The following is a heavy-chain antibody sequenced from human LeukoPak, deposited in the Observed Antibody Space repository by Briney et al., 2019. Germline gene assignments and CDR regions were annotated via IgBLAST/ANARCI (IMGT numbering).Heavy chain of an antibody. CDR2: VYDSGRT. CDR1: GGSFSSYY. V-gene: IGHV4-59*01. CDR3: ASVRGSATQSYFDY. Sequence: PSETLSLTCKVSGGSFSSYYWSWIRQPPGKGLEWIGYVYDSGRTNYNPSLTSRFTISIDPSKNQVSLRVRSVTAADTAVYYCASVRGSATQSYFDYWGQGTLVIVSA. J-gene: IGHJ4*02. D-gene: IGHD1-26*01.